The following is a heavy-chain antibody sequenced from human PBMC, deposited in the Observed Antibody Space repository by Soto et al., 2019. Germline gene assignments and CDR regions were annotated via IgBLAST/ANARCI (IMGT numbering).Heavy chain of an antibody. CDR2: INAGNGNT. V-gene: IGHV1-3*01. J-gene: IGHJ4*02. Sequence: ASVKVSCKASGYTFTSYAMHWVRQAPGQRLEWMGWINAGNGNTKYSQKFQGRVTITRDTSASTAYMELSSLRSEDAAVYYCAGQRLLDCSSTSRYEDGYWGQGTLVPVAS. D-gene: IGHD2-2*01. CDR3: AGQRLLDCSSTSRYEDGY. CDR1: GYTFTSYA.